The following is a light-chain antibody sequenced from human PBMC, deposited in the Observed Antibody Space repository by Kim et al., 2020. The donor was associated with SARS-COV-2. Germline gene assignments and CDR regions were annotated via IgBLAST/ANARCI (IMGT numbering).Light chain of an antibody. CDR1: QNIHSY. V-gene: IGKV1-39*01. Sequence: DIQMTQSPSSLSASAGDRVTITCRASQNIHSYLNWYQQKPGNAPKLLIYAASRLQSVVPSRFSGSGSGTDFTLTISSLHPEVWTTYYCPQSYRTPYPFAQGTTLEFK. CDR3: PQSYRTPYP. J-gene: IGKJ2*01. CDR2: AAS.